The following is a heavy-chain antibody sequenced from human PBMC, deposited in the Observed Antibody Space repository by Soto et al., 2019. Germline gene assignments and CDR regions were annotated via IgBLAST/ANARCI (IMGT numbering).Heavy chain of an antibody. CDR3: ASDHQVGPAGGIN. V-gene: IGHV3-21*01. Sequence: GGSLRLSCAASGFTFSSYSMNWVRQAPGKGLEWVSSISSSSSYIYYADSVKGRLTISRDNAKNSLYLQMNSLRAEDTAVYYCASDHQVGPAGGINWGQGTLVTVSS. CDR2: ISSSSSYI. D-gene: IGHD6-13*01. CDR1: GFTFSSYS. J-gene: IGHJ4*02.